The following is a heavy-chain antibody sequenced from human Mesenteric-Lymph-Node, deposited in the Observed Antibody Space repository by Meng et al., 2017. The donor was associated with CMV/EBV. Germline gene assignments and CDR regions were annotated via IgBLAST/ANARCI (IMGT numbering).Heavy chain of an antibody. CDR2: IYHNGNT. CDR1: GYSISSTYY. Sequence: ESLKISCTVSGYSISSTYYWGWIRQSPGKGLEWIGSIYHNGNTYYNPSLKSRVTISRDTAKNQFSLNLSSVTAADTAAYYCARVRSSGWAYGMDVWGQGTTVTVSS. J-gene: IGHJ6*02. CDR3: ARVRSSGWAYGMDV. D-gene: IGHD6-19*01. V-gene: IGHV4-38-2*02.